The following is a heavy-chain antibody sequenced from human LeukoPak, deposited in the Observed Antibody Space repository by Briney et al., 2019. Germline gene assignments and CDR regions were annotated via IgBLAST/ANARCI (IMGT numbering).Heavy chain of an antibody. CDR1: GDSVSSNSAA. CDR2: TYYRSKWYN. V-gene: IGHV6-1*01. J-gene: IGHJ4*02. D-gene: IGHD6-13*01. Sequence: SQTLSLTCAISGDSVSSNSAAWNWIRQSPSRGLEWLGRTYYRSKWYNDYAVSVKSRITINPDTSKNQFSLQLNSVTPEDTAVYYCARDPVSRTEYSSSCFDYWGLGTLVTVSS. CDR3: ARDPVSRTEYSSSCFDY.